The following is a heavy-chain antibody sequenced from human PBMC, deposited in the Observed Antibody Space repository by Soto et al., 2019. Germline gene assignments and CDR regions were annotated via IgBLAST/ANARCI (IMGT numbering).Heavy chain of an antibody. CDR3: ARYYYDSGSAFDY. Sequence: GGSLRLSCAASGFTFRNYNMNWVRQAPGKGLEWLSYIDTSSTSIYHADSVKGRFTISRDNAKNSLYLQMNSLSAEDTAVYYCARYYYDSGSAFDYWGQGTLVTVSS. CDR2: IDTSSTSI. V-gene: IGHV3-48*01. CDR1: GFTFRNYN. J-gene: IGHJ4*02. D-gene: IGHD3-10*01.